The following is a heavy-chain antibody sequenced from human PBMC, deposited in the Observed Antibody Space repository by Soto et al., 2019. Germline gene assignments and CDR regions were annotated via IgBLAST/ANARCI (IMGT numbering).Heavy chain of an antibody. D-gene: IGHD4-17*01. J-gene: IGHJ5*02. CDR3: ARHHVTNLDYGDYVDWFDP. V-gene: IGHV4-39*01. Sequence: SETLSLTCTVSGGSISSSGYYWGWIRQPPGKGLEWIGSIYYSGSTYYNPSLKSRVTISVDTSKNQFSLKLSSVTAADTAVYYCARHHVTNLDYGDYVDWFDPWAQGTLVPVS. CDR1: GGSISSSGYY. CDR2: IYYSGST.